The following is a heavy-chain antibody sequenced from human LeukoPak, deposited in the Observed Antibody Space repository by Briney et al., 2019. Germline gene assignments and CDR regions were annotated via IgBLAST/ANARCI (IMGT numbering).Heavy chain of an antibody. CDR2: IYTSGTT. V-gene: IGHV4-4*07. CDR1: GGSISNYY. D-gene: IGHD6-19*01. J-gene: IGHJ4*02. CDR3: ARGKVVAGTPGQNSWDH. Sequence: SSETLSLTCTVSGGSISNYYWNRIRQPAGKGLEWIGRIYTSGTTNYNPSLKSRVSMSVDTSKNQFSLKLSSVTAADTAVYYCARGKVVAGTPGQNSWDHWGQGTLVTVSS.